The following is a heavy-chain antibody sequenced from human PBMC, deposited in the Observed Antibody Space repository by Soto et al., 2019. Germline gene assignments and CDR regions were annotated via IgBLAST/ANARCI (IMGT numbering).Heavy chain of an antibody. J-gene: IGHJ4*02. CDR1: GGSISSSSYY. Sequence: PSETLSLTCTVSGGSISSSSYYWGWIRQPPGKGLEWIGSIYYSGSTYCNPSLKSRVTISVDTSKNQFSLKLSSVTAADTAVYYCASYDILTGYYTGNFDDWGQGTLVTVSS. V-gene: IGHV4-39*07. D-gene: IGHD3-9*01. CDR3: ASYDILTGYYTGNFDD. CDR2: IYYSGST.